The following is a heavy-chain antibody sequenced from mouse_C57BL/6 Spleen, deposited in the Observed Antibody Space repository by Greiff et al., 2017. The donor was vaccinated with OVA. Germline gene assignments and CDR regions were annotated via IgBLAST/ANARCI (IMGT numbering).Heavy chain of an antibody. CDR1: GYTFTSYW. J-gene: IGHJ4*01. CDR3: ARWDTTVVEDYAMDY. V-gene: IGHV1-55*01. D-gene: IGHD1-1*01. CDR2: IYPGSGST. Sequence: QVQLQQSGAELVKPGASVKMSCKASGYTFTSYWITWVKQRPGQGLEWIGDIYPGSGSTNYNEKFKSKATLTVDPSSSTAYMQLSSLTSEDSAVYYGARWDTTVVEDYAMDYWGQGTSVTVSS.